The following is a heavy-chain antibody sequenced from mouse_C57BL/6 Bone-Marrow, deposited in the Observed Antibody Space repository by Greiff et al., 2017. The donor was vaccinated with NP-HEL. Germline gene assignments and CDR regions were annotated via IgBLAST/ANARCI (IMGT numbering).Heavy chain of an antibody. J-gene: IGHJ2*01. CDR3: ARHDYDVGYFDY. Sequence: VKLQESGPGLVAPSQSLSITCTVSGFSLTSYGVHWVRQPPGKGLEWLVVIWSDGSTTYNSALKSRLSISKDNSKSQVFLKMNSLQTDDTAMYYCARHDYDVGYFDYWGQGTTLTVSS. D-gene: IGHD2-4*01. V-gene: IGHV2-6-1*01. CDR2: IWSDGST. CDR1: GFSLTSYG.